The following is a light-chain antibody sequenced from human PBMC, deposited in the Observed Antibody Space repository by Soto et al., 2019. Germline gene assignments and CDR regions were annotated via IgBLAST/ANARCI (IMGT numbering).Light chain of an antibody. Sequence: DIQMTQSPSTLSASVGDRVTITCRASYKIDYWLAWFQQKPGKAPKLLIYKASTVESGVPSRFNGSGSGTEFTLTISSLQTDDFASYYCLHYSTYPLAFGGGTRVDI. CDR3: LHYSTYPLA. CDR2: KAS. CDR1: YKIDYW. J-gene: IGKJ4*01. V-gene: IGKV1-5*03.